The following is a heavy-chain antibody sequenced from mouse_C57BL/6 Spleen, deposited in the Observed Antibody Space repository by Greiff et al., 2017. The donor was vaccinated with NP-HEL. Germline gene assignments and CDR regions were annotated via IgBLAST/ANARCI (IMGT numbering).Heavy chain of an antibody. CDR2: IWTGGGT. CDR3: ARGTEGGYAYFDY. J-gene: IGHJ2*01. CDR1: GFSLTSYA. V-gene: IGHV2-9-1*01. Sequence: VKLMESGPGLVAPSQSLSITCTVSGFSLTSYAISWVRQPPGKGLEWLGVIWTGGGTNYNSALKSRLSISKDNSKSQVFLKMNSLQTDDTARYYCARGTEGGYAYFDYWGQGTTLTVSS. D-gene: IGHD2-2*01.